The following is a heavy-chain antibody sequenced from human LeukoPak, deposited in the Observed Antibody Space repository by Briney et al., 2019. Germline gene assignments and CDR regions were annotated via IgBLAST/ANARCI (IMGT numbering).Heavy chain of an antibody. CDR3: AGDIFFSGPHY. V-gene: IGHV3-74*01. Sequence: PGGSLRLSCAASGVTFSSYWMHWVRHAPGTALVWVSRINSDGSTTSYADSVKGRFTISRDNAKNTLYLQMDSLRAEDTAVYYCAGDIFFSGPHYWGQGTLVTVSS. CDR1: GVTFSSYW. J-gene: IGHJ4*02. D-gene: IGHD6-19*01. CDR2: INSDGSTT.